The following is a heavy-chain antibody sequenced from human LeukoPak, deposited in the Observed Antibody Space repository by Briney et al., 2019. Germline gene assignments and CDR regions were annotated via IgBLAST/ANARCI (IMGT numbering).Heavy chain of an antibody. V-gene: IGHV4-39*07. D-gene: IGHD1-14*01. CDR3: ARGTWRAPTSPFDY. Sequence: TSETLSLTCTVSGASISSSSYYWGWIRQPPGKGLEWIGTISYSGSTYYNPSLKSRVTISVDTSKNQFSLKLSSVTAADTAVYYCARGTWRAPTSPFDYWGQGALVTVSS. CDR2: ISYSGST. CDR1: GASISSSSYY. J-gene: IGHJ4*02.